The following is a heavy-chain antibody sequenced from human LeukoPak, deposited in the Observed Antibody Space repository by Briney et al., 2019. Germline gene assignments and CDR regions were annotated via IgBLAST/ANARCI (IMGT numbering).Heavy chain of an antibody. CDR1: GASVSGSNYY. CDR2: IYSSGST. J-gene: IGHJ4*02. D-gene: IGHD2-21*02. CDR3: ARTGDWSYFDY. Sequence: SETLSLTCAVSGASVSGSNYYWGWIRQPPGKGLEWIGNIYSSGSTYYNASLQSRVTISIDTSKNQFSLKLSSVTAADTAVYYCARTGDWSYFDYWGQGTLVTVSS. V-gene: IGHV4-39*07.